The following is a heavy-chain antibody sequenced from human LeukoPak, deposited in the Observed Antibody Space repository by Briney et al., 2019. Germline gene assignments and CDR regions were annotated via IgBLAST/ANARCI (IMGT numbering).Heavy chain of an antibody. CDR1: RFAFSDYS. D-gene: IGHD3-22*01. V-gene: IGHV3-21*01. CDR3: ARLISGALTMIASGGAFDI. Sequence: PGGSLRLSCAASRFAFSDYSMSWVRQAPGKGLKWVSSISSSSSNIYYADSVKGRFTISRDNAKNSLYLQMNSLRAEDTAVYYCARLISGALTMIASGGAFDIWGQGTMVTVSS. J-gene: IGHJ3*02. CDR2: ISSSSSNI.